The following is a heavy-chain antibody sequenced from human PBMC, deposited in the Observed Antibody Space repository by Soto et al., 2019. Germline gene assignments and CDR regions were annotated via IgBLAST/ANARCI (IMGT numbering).Heavy chain of an antibody. CDR3: AIQDCTNDVCLEAAVTVGGALEY. V-gene: IGHV3-74*01. J-gene: IGHJ4*02. CDR1: GFSIRKYW. D-gene: IGHD2-8*01. Sequence: EVQLVESGGGLVQPGKALRLACAASGFSIRKYWMHWVRQAPGKGPVWVSYISGDGTTTDYAGSVKGRFTISRDNAKNTLFLQMDSLRVEDTAIYFCAIQDCTNDVCLEAAVTVGGALEYWGRGAQVTVSS. CDR2: ISGDGTTT.